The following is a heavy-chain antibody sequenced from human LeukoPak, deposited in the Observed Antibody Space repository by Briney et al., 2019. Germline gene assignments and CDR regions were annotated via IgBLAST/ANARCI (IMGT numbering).Heavy chain of an antibody. V-gene: IGHV3-9*01. J-gene: IGHJ4*02. CDR1: GFTFDDHA. D-gene: IGHD6-19*01. CDR2: ISCNSNNK. CDR3: ARDQSYSSGWYGGNYYFDY. Sequence: GRSLRLSCVASGFTFDDHAMHWVRQAPGKGLEWVSGISCNSNNKAYVDSVRGRFTISRDKAKNSLYLEMNSLRVEDTAVYYCARDQSYSSGWYGGNYYFDYWGQGTLVTVSS.